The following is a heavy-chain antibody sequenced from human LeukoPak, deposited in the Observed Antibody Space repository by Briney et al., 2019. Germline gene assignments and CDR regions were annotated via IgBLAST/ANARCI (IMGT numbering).Heavy chain of an antibody. CDR2: LRPEDGGT. CDR3: ARWREGSGTFYIDQ. V-gene: IGHV1-2*02. CDR1: GYIFTDYY. D-gene: IGHD3-10*01. J-gene: IGHJ4*02. Sequence: GASVKVSCKASGYIFTDYYMKWVRQAPGQGLEWMGWLRPEDGGTNYAQKFQGRITLTRDTSINTAYMELSSLTSGDTAVYFCARWREGSGTFYIDQWGQGTLVTVSS.